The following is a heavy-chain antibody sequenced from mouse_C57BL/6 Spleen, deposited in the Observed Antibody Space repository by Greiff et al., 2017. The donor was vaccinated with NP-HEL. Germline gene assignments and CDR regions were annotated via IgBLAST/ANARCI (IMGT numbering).Heavy chain of an antibody. CDR3: ARGTMVTTRDY. V-gene: IGHV1-59*01. Sequence: QVQLQQPGAELVRPGTSVKLSCKASGYTFTSYWMHWVKQRPGQGLEWIGVIDPSDSYTNYNQKFKGKATLTVDTSSSTAYMQLSSLTSEDSAVYYCARGTMVTTRDYWGQGTTLTVSS. D-gene: IGHD2-2*01. CDR1: GYTFTSYW. J-gene: IGHJ2*01. CDR2: IDPSDSYT.